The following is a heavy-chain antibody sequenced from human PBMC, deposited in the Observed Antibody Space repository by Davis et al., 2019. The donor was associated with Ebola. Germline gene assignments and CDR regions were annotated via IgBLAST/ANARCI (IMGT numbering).Heavy chain of an antibody. CDR1: GYSFTDYW. V-gene: IGHV5-51*01. CDR2: IYAGDSDT. CDR3: ARPLAAAAD. D-gene: IGHD6-13*01. J-gene: IGHJ4*02. Sequence: KVSCKGSGYSFTDYWIGWVRQTPGKGLEWMGIIYAGDSDTRYSPSFQGQVTISADKSISTAYLQWSSLKASDTAMYYCARPLAAAADWGQGTLVTVSS.